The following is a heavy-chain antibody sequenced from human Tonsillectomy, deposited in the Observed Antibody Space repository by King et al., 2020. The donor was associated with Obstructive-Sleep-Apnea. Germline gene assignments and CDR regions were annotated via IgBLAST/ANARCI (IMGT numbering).Heavy chain of an antibody. CDR3: AKDMSSGWYGASDS. CDR1: GFTFDDYD. Sequence: VQLVESGGGLVQPGRSLRLSCAASGFTFDDYDIHWVRQAPGQGLEWVSGINWNSGSICYADSVKGRFTIFRDNAKNSVYLQMNSLRPEDTALYYCAKDMSSGWYGASDSWGQGTVVTVSS. CDR2: INWNSGSI. J-gene: IGHJ4*02. D-gene: IGHD6-13*01. V-gene: IGHV3-9*01.